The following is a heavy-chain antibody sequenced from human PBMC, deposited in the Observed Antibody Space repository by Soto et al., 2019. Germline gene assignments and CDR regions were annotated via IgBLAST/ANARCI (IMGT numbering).Heavy chain of an antibody. J-gene: IGHJ6*02. CDR3: ARTSAAGKYYYGMDV. V-gene: IGHV5-51*01. Sequence: GESLKISCKGSGYSFTSYWIGWVRQMPGKCLEWMGIIYPGDSDTRYSPYIQGQVTISANKSISTSYLQWSSLKASDTAMYYFARTSAAGKYYYGMDVWGQGTTVTVSS. D-gene: IGHD6-13*01. CDR2: IYPGDSDT. CDR1: GYSFTSYW.